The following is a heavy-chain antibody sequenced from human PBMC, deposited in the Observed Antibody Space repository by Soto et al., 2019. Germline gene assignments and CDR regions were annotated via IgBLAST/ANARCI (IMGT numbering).Heavy chain of an antibody. D-gene: IGHD3-22*01. CDR1: GGSFTSTNYF. CDR3: ARLQIYDSRAAPTPIFHP. Sequence: SETLSLTCTVPGGSFTSTNYFWGWIRQPPGKGLEWIGYMYYNGNTFYSPSLKSRVTMSVDTSKRQFSLDLSSVTAADTAMYYCARLQIYDSRAAPTPIFHPRGLGATVTVSS. J-gene: IGHJ1*01. CDR2: MYYNGNT. V-gene: IGHV4-39*01.